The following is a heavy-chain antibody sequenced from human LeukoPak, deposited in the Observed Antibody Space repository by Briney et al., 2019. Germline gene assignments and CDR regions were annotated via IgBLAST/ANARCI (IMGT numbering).Heavy chain of an antibody. V-gene: IGHV4-39*07. CDR3: ARARGRYDSNAYYYRADSHFDY. CDR2: IYYSGNT. J-gene: IGHJ4*02. CDR1: GGSISSSVNY. D-gene: IGHD3-22*01. Sequence: PSETLSLTCTVSGGSISSSVNYWGWIRQPPGKGLEWIGSIYYSGNTYYNSSLKSRVTISVDTSKHQFSLRLSSVTAADTAVYYCARARGRYDSNAYYYRADSHFDYWGQGTLVTVSS.